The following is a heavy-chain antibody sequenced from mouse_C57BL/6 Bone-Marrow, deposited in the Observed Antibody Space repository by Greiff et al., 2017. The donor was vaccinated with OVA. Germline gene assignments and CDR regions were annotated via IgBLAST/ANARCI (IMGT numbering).Heavy chain of an antibody. Sequence: VKLQQPGAELVKPGASVKLSCKASGYTFTSYWMHWVKQRPGQGLEWIGMIHPNSGSTNYNEKFKSKATLTVDKSSSTAYMQLSSLTSEDSAVYYCARERLGRGVDYWGQGTTLTVSS. V-gene: IGHV1-64*01. CDR2: IHPNSGST. J-gene: IGHJ2*01. CDR1: GYTFTSYW. D-gene: IGHD4-1*01. CDR3: ARERLGRGVDY.